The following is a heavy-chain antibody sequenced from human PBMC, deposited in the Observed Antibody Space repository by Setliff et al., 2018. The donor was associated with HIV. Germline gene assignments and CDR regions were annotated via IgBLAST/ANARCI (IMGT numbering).Heavy chain of an antibody. D-gene: IGHD2-8*01. J-gene: IGHJ3*02. CDR1: GYTFSDYD. Sequence: ASVKVSCKASGYTFSDYDVAWVRQAPGQGLEWMGWISGYSGHTSYAQKFQGRVTMTTDTSTSTAYMELRSLRSDDTAVYYCARALRDIVLMVYAPDAFDIWGQGTMVTVSS. V-gene: IGHV1-18*01. CDR3: ARALRDIVLMVYAPDAFDI. CDR2: ISGYSGHT.